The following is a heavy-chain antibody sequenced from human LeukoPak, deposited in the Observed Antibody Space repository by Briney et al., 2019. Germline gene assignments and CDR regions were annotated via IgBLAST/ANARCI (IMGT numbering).Heavy chain of an antibody. D-gene: IGHD2/OR15-2a*01. CDR3: DKNRGATAGTFDY. CDR1: GFTFSDCY. J-gene: IGHJ4*02. V-gene: IGHV3-11*01. CDR2: SSSSGNTI. Sequence: GGTLRLSCAASGFTFSDCYMSWIRHAPAKGLEWVSYSSSSGNTIYYADSVKDRFTISRDNARTSMHLQMNSLRADDTAVYYCDKNRGATAGTFDYWGPGTLVTVSS.